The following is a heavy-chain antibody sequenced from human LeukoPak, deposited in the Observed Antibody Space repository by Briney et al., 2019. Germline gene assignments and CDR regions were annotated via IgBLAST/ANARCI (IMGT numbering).Heavy chain of an antibody. V-gene: IGHV3-7*01. CDR3: ARAASTVVPAALNWFDP. Sequence: PGGSLRLSCAASGFTFSSYWMSWVRQAPGKGLEWVANIKQDGSEKYYVDSVKGRFTISRDNAKNSLYLQMNSLRDEDTAVYYCARAASTVVPAALNWFDPWGQGTLVAVSS. CDR1: GFTFSSYW. CDR2: IKQDGSEK. D-gene: IGHD2-2*01. J-gene: IGHJ5*02.